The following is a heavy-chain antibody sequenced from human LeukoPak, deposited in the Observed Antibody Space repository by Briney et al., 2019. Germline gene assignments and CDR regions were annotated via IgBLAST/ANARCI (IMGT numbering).Heavy chain of an antibody. J-gene: IGHJ3*02. CDR2: ISYDRNNE. D-gene: IGHD6-25*01. CDR3: ARAERLFAAFDI. CDR1: GFIFSNYA. Sequence: GGSLRLSCAASGFIFSNYAMHWVRQAPGKGLEWVALISYDRNNEYYADSVKGRFTISRDNSKNTLYLQMNSLRAEDTAVYYCARAERLFAAFDIWGQGTMVTVSS. V-gene: IGHV3-30-3*01.